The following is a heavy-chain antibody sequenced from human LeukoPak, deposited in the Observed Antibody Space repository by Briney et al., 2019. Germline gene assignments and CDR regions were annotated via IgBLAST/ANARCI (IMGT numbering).Heavy chain of an antibody. D-gene: IGHD3-22*01. CDR2: ISGSGGST. V-gene: IGHV3-23*01. Sequence: GGSLRLSCAASGFTFSRAWMSWVRQAPGKGLEWVSAISGSGGSTYYADSVKGRFTISRDNSKNTLYLQMNSLRAEDTAVYYCAKDLGDYDETYGMDVWGQGTTVTVSS. J-gene: IGHJ6*02. CDR1: GFTFSRAW. CDR3: AKDLGDYDETYGMDV.